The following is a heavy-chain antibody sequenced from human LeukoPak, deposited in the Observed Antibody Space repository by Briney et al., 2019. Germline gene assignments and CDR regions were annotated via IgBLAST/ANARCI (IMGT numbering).Heavy chain of an antibody. V-gene: IGHV4-4*07. CDR3: ARASSSSWSNYYYYGMDV. Sequence: SETLSLTCTVSGGSISSYYWSWIRQPAGKGLEWIGRIYTSGSTNYNPSLKSRVTMLVDTSKNQFSLKLSSVTAADTAVYYCARASSSSWSNYYYYGMDVWGQGTTVTVSS. CDR1: GGSISSYY. D-gene: IGHD6-13*01. CDR2: IYTSGST. J-gene: IGHJ6*02.